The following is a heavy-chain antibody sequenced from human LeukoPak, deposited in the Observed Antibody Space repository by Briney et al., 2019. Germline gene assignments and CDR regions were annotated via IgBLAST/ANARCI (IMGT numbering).Heavy chain of an antibody. J-gene: IGHJ5*02. CDR2: INSDGSST. D-gene: IGHD2-15*01. Sequence: PGGSLRLSCAASGFTFSSYWMHWVRQAPGKGLVWVSRINSDGSSTSYADSVKGRLTISRDNAKNTLYLQMNSLRAEDTAVYYCARGVSPPYWSGGSCYSGWFDPWGQGTLVTVSS. V-gene: IGHV3-74*01. CDR3: ARGVSPPYWSGGSCYSGWFDP. CDR1: GFTFSSYW.